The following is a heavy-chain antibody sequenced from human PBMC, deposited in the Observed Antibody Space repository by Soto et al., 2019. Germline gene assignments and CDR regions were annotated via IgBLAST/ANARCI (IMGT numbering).Heavy chain of an antibody. J-gene: IGHJ4*02. Sequence: PSETLSLTCAVYGGSFSGYYWSWIRQPPGKGLEWIGEINHSGSTNYNPSLKSRVTISVDTSKNQFSLKLSSVTAADTAVYYCARGRGYCSGGSCAFFDYWGQGTLVTVSS. CDR1: GGSFSGYY. CDR2: INHSGST. D-gene: IGHD2-15*01. CDR3: ARGRGYCSGGSCAFFDY. V-gene: IGHV4-34*01.